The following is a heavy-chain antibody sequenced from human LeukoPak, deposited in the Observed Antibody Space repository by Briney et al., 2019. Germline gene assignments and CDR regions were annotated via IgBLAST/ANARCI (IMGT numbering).Heavy chain of an antibody. J-gene: IGHJ6*02. CDR3: ARLSEYSSSSGSYYYYGMEV. CDR2: IIPILGIA. CDR1: GGTFSSYA. V-gene: IGHV1-69*04. D-gene: IGHD6-6*01. Sequence: SVKVSCKSSGGTFSSYAISWVRQAPGQGLEWMGRIIPILGIANYAQKFQGRVTITADKSTSTAYMELSSLRSEDTAVYYCARLSEYSSSSGSYYYYGMEVWGQGTTVTVSS.